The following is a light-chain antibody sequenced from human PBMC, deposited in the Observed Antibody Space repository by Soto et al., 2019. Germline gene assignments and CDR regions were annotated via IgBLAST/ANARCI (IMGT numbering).Light chain of an antibody. V-gene: IGLV2-23*02. CDR1: SSDVGSYNL. Sequence: QSALTQPASVSGSPGQSITISCTGTSSDVGSYNLVSWYQQHPGKAPKLMISAVTKRPAGVSSRFSGSKSGNTASLTISGLQAEDEADYYCSSYAGFNTVIFGGGTKLTGL. CDR3: SSYAGFNTVI. CDR2: AVT. J-gene: IGLJ2*01.